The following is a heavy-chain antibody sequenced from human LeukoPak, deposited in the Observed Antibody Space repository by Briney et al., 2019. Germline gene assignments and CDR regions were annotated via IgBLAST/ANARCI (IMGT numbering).Heavy chain of an antibody. CDR1: GYTFTNYW. Sequence: GESLKISCKASGYTFTNYWIGWVRQMPGKGLEWMGIIYPGDSDTRYSPSFRGQVIISADKSIRTAYLQWTSLRASDTAMYYCARHTGEGSHFQHWGQGSLVTVSS. J-gene: IGHJ1*01. CDR2: IYPGDSDT. CDR3: ARHTGEGSHFQH. V-gene: IGHV5-51*01. D-gene: IGHD3-16*01.